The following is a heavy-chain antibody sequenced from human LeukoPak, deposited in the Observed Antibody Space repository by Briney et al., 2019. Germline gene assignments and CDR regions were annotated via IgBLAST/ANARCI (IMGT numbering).Heavy chain of an antibody. J-gene: IGHJ4*02. CDR2: ITSTSSNI. CDR1: GFTLSRYT. V-gene: IGHV3-21*01. D-gene: IGHD1-26*01. Sequence: PGGSLTLSCAASGFTLSRYTMNWVRQAPGKGLEWASSITSTSSNIFYADSVKGRFTISRDNAKNSLYLQMNSLRAEDTAVYYCERVSGTYRDYWGQGTLVTVSS. CDR3: ERVSGTYRDY.